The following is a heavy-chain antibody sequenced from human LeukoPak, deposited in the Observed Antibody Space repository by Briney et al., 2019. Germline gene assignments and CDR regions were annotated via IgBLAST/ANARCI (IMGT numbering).Heavy chain of an antibody. CDR3: ARDLLSALGYCSSTSCFWGFDP. D-gene: IGHD2-2*01. CDR2: IYYSGST. J-gene: IGHJ5*02. V-gene: IGHV4-59*12. CDR1: GGSIRNYY. Sequence: SETLSLTCTVSGGSIRNYYWSWIRQPPGKGLEWIGYIYYSGSTNYNPSLKSRVTMSVDTSKNQFSLKLSSVTAADTAVYYCARDLLSALGYCSSTSCFWGFDPWGQGTLVTVSS.